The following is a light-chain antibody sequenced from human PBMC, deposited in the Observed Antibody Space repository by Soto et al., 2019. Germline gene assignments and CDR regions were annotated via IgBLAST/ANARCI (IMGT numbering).Light chain of an antibody. CDR2: DGS. CDR1: QDINKN. J-gene: IGKJ5*01. V-gene: IGKV1-33*01. CDR3: QQYESLPLT. Sequence: DIQMTQSPSSLSASVVDRVTITCQSSQDINKNLIWYQQKTGKAPKLIIYDGSNLETGGPSRFSGSGSGTGFTFTISSLQPEDFATYYCQQYESLPLTFGQGTRLEIK.